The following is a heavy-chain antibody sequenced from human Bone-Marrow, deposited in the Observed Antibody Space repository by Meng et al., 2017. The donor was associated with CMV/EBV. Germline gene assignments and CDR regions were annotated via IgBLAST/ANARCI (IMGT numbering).Heavy chain of an antibody. D-gene: IGHD6-19*01. CDR3: ARDFRSGWYYYGMDV. CDR2: ISSSSSYI. Sequence: GGSLRLSCAASGFTFSSYSMNWVRQAPGKGLEWVSSISSSSSYIYYADSVKGRFTISRDNAKNSLYLQMNSLRAEDTAVYYCARDFRSGWYYYGMDVWGQGTTVTGSS. V-gene: IGHV3-21*01. CDR1: GFTFSSYS. J-gene: IGHJ6*02.